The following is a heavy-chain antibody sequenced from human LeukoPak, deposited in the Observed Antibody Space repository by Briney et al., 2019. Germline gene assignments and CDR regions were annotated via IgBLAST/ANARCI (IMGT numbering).Heavy chain of an antibody. CDR1: GGSISSYY. J-gene: IGHJ4*02. V-gene: IGHV4-59*08. D-gene: IGHD4-23*01. CDR2: IYYSGST. CDR3: ASSDYGGNLYFDY. Sequence: SETLSLTCTVSGGSISSYYWSWIRQPPGKGLEWIGYIYYSGSTNYNPSLKSRVTISVVTSKNQISLKLSSVTAADTAVYYCASSDYGGNLYFDYWGQGTLVTVSS.